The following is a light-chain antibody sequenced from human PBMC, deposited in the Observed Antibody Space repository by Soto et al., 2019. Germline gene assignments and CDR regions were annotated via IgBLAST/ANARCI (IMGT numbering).Light chain of an antibody. V-gene: IGLV2-11*01. J-gene: IGLJ1*01. Sequence: QSALTQPRSVSGSPGQSVTISCTGTSSDVGGYNYVSWYQHHPGKAPKLMIYDVSKRPSGVPDRFSGSKSGNTVSLTVSGLQAADEADYFCKSYAGSNTYVFGSGTKVTVL. CDR2: DVS. CDR3: KSYAGSNTYV. CDR1: SSDVGGYNY.